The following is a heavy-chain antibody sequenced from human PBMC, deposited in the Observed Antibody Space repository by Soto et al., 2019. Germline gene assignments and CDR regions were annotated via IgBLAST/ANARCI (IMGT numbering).Heavy chain of an antibody. Sequence: GGSLRLSWAASGFTFSSYAMSWVRQAPGKGLEWVSAISGSGGSTYYADSVKGRFTISRDNSKNTLYLQMNSLRAEDTAVYYCAKTNGLYLVRLYYFDYWGQGTLVTVSS. J-gene: IGHJ4*02. CDR1: GFTFSSYA. D-gene: IGHD2-2*01. CDR3: AKTNGLYLVRLYYFDY. V-gene: IGHV3-23*01. CDR2: ISGSGGST.